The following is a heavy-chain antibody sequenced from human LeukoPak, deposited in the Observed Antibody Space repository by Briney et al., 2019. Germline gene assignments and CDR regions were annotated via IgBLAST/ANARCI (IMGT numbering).Heavy chain of an antibody. Sequence: GGSLRLSCAASGFTFNSYWMSWVRQAPGKGLEWVSYISSSGSTIYYADSVKGRFTISRDNAKNSLYLQMNSLRAEDTAVYYCARDGSSSRGNYFDYWGQGTLVTVSS. CDR3: ARDGSSSRGNYFDY. J-gene: IGHJ4*02. CDR2: ISSSGSTI. V-gene: IGHV3-48*04. CDR1: GFTFNSYW. D-gene: IGHD6-13*01.